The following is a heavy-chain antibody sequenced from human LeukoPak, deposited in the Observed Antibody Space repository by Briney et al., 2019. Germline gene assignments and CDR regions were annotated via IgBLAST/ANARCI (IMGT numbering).Heavy chain of an antibody. Sequence: SVKVSCKASGDTFSSYAISWVRQAPGQGLEWMGRIIPILGIANYAQKFQGRVTITADKSTSTAYMELSSLRSEDTAVYYCASIRYFDWLLWRPRTPMDAFDIWGQGTMVTVSS. J-gene: IGHJ3*02. CDR2: IIPILGIA. CDR1: GDTFSSYA. D-gene: IGHD3-9*01. V-gene: IGHV1-69*04. CDR3: ASIRYFDWLLWRPRTPMDAFDI.